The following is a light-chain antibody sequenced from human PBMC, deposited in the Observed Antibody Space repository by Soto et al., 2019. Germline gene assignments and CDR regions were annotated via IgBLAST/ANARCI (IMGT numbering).Light chain of an antibody. Sequence: EIVLTQSPGTLSLSPGERATLSCRASQSVSSSYLAWYQQKPGQAPRLLIYDASTRATGIPASFSGSGSGTEFTLTIRSLQSEDSAVYYCQQYNSWPYTFGQGTKVDI. CDR3: QQYNSWPYT. CDR2: DAS. V-gene: IGKV3-15*01. CDR1: QSVSSSY. J-gene: IGKJ2*01.